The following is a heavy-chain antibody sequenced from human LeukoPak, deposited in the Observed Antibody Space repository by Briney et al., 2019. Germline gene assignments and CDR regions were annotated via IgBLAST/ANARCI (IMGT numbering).Heavy chain of an antibody. V-gene: IGHV3-7*01. CDR1: GFSVSGYW. D-gene: IGHD6-13*01. Sequence: GGSLRLSCAVSGFSVSGYWMNWIRQAPGKGLEWVANIKQDGSEKNYVDPVKRRFPISRDNAENSLFLQMNSLRVEDTAVYYCAREWQGGIAAAGTRIEGDYWGQGTLDAVSS. CDR3: AREWQGGIAAAGTRIEGDY. J-gene: IGHJ4*02. CDR2: IKQDGSEK.